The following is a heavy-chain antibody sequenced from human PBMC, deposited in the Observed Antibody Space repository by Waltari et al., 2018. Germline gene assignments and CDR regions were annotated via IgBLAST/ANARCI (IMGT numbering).Heavy chain of an antibody. Sequence: EVQPVEPGGGLVDPGGSLRLPCAAQGFTFSAYCLHCVCQATGKGLAWVSCIHSRGGHLQYADTVEGRFTISRDNTNNSLYLQMKSLMAEDTALYSCARSGFGYSAYYQREYAFDIWGQGTKVTVSS. CDR3: ARSGFGYSAYYQREYAFDI. J-gene: IGHJ3*02. CDR2: IHSRGGHL. D-gene: IGHD5-12*01. CDR1: GFTFSAYC. V-gene: IGHV3-21*06.